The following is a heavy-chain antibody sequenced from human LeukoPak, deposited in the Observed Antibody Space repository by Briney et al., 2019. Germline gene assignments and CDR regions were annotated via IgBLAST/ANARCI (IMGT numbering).Heavy chain of an antibody. V-gene: IGHV4-59*12. D-gene: IGHD3-3*01. J-gene: IGHJ4*02. Sequence: SQTLSLTCTVSGGSISSYYWSWIRQPPGKGLEWIGYIYYSGSTNYNPSLKSRVTISVDTSKNQFSLKLSSVTAADTAVYYCASTYYDFWSGHRADYWGQGTLVTVSS. CDR1: GGSISSYY. CDR2: IYYSGST. CDR3: ASTYYDFWSGHRADY.